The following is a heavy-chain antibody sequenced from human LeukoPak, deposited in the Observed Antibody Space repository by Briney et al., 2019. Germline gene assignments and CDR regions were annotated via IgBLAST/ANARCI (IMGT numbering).Heavy chain of an antibody. J-gene: IGHJ4*02. D-gene: IGHD2-2*01. CDR3: ARDGCSSTSCYPVGL. V-gene: IGHV3-21*01. CDR2: ISSSSSYI. CDR1: GFTFSSYS. Sequence: TGGSLRLSCAASGFTFSSYSMNWVRQAPGKGLEWVSSISSSSSYIYYADSVKGRFTTSRDNAKNSLYLQMSSLRAEDTAVYYCARDGCSSTSCYPVGLWGQGTLVTVSS.